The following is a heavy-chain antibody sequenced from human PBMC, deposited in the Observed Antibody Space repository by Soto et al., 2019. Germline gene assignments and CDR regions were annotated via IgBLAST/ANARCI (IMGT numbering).Heavy chain of an antibody. V-gene: IGHV3-7*03. CDR3: ARDWASFRAIAVAVRNAFDI. CDR1: GFTFSSYW. CDR2: IKQDGSEK. J-gene: IGHJ3*02. Sequence: LRLSCAASGFTFSSYWMSWVRQAPGKGLEWVANIKQDGSEKYYVDSVKGRFTISRDNAKNSLYLQMNSLRAEDTAVYYCARDWASFRAIAVAVRNAFDIWGQGTMVTVSS. D-gene: IGHD6-19*01.